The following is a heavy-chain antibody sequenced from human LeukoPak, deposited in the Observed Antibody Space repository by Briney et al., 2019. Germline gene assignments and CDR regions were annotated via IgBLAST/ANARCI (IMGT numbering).Heavy chain of an antibody. V-gene: IGHV3-7*01. CDR3: ARVRGYSYGSFDY. CDR2: IKEDGSQK. D-gene: IGHD5-18*01. Sequence: GGSLRLSCAASGFTFSSHWMSWVRQAPGKGLEWVANIKEDGSQKYYVDSVRGRFTISRDNDKNSVFLQMNSLRAEDTAVYYCARVRGYSYGSFDYWGQGTLVTVSS. CDR1: GFTFSSHW. J-gene: IGHJ4*02.